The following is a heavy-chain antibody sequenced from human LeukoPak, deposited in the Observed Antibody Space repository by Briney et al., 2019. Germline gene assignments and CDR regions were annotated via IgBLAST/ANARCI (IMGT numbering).Heavy chain of an antibody. V-gene: IGHV3-74*01. D-gene: IGHD3-22*01. J-gene: IGHJ4*02. CDR2: INSDATTT. CDR3: VRGDIPSYYDSSGYYPFDK. CDR1: GFTFSNFW. Sequence: GGSLRLSCAASGFTFSNFWMHWVRQVPRKGLVWVSRINSDATTTNYADSVKGRFTISRDNAKNTLYLQMNSLRAEDTAVYYCVRGDIPSYYDSSGYYPFDKWGQGTLVTVSS.